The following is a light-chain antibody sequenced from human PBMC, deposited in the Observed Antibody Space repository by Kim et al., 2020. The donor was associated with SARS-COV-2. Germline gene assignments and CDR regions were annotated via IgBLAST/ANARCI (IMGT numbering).Light chain of an antibody. Sequence: ALQLTQSPSSLSASVGDRVTITCRASQVITGGLAWYQQKPGKTLRLLIYEVSTLQSGVPSRFSGSGSGTDFTLTINRLQPEDFATYHCHRVAFGGGTKVDI. CDR2: EVS. J-gene: IGKJ4*02. V-gene: IGKV1-13*02. CDR3: HRVA. CDR1: QVITGG.